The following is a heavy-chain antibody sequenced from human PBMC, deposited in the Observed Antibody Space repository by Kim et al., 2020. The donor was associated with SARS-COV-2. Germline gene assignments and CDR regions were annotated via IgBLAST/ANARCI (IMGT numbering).Heavy chain of an antibody. CDR3: ATSPVVVVTPWFDP. CDR1: GYTLTELC. Sequence: ASVKVSCKVSGYTLTELCRYVLRQAPVKGSDGMGGFYPEVGETIYAQKVQGRVTMTEDTSTDTAYMELSSLRSEDTAVYYCATSPVVVVTPWFDPWGQGTLVTVSS. D-gene: IGHD3-22*01. V-gene: IGHV1-24*01. J-gene: IGHJ5*02. CDR2: FYPEVGET.